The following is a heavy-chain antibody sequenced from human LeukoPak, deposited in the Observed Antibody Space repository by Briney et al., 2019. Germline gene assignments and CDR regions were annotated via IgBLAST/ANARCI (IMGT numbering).Heavy chain of an antibody. CDR1: GYTFTSYA. D-gene: IGHD2-15*01. CDR3: AKVAATGQHPDY. V-gene: IGHV1-69*04. Sequence: SVKVSCKASGYTFTSYAISWVRQAPGQGLEWMGRIIPILGIANYAQKFQGRVTITADKSTSTAYMELSSLRSEDTAVYYCAKVAATGQHPDYWGQGTLVTVSS. J-gene: IGHJ4*02. CDR2: IIPILGIA.